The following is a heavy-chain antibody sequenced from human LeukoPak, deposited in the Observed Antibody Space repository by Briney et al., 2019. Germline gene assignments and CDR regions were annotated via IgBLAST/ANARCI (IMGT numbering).Heavy chain of an antibody. J-gene: IGHJ4*02. CDR3: ATHPLLDY. CDR1: GGSISSGGYY. D-gene: IGHD3-16*02. Sequence: SETLSLTCTVSGGSISSGGYYWSWIRQHPGKGLEWIGYIHHSGSTYYNPSLKSRVSISVDPSKSQFSLKLTSVTAADTAVYYCATHPLLDYWGQGSLVTVSS. V-gene: IGHV4-39*01. CDR2: IHHSGST.